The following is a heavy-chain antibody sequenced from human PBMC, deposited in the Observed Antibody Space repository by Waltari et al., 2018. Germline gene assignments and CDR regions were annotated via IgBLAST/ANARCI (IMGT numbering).Heavy chain of an antibody. CDR3: ARASESSGTYSKVDY. Sequence: QVHLQQSGPGLVKPSQTLSLTCAISGDSVSSNCVTWNWIRQYPSRGLEWLGRTYYRSKWNNDYAVSVKSRITINPDTSRNQFSLQLNPVTPEDTAVYYCARASESSGTYSKVDYWGQGTLVTVSS. CDR2: TYYRSKWNN. D-gene: IGHD1-26*01. CDR1: GDSVSSNCVT. V-gene: IGHV6-1*01. J-gene: IGHJ4*02.